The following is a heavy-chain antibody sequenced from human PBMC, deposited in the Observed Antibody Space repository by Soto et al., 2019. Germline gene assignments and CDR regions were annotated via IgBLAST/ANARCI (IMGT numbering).Heavy chain of an antibody. Sequence: PSETLSLTCAGYGGAFRGYYWSWIRQPPGKGLEWLGEITDSGSTNYNPSLKSRITSPLDTSKKEISLRLSSVTAADTAVYYCARERGRYCSGESCYPFGPWGQGALVTVSS. V-gene: IGHV4-34*01. D-gene: IGHD2-15*01. CDR1: GGAFRGYY. CDR2: ITDSGST. J-gene: IGHJ5*02. CDR3: ARERGRYCSGESCYPFGP.